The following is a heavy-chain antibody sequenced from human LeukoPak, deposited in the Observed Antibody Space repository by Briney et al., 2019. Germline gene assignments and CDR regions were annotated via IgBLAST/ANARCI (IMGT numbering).Heavy chain of an antibody. CDR2: IYYSGST. D-gene: IGHD3-22*01. Sequence: PSETLSLTCTVSGGSISSYYWSWIRQPPGKGLEWIGYIYYSGSTNYNPSLKSRVTISVDTSKNQFSLKLSSVTAADTAVYYCARNPLNYYDSSGYQHYWGQGTLVTVSS. CDR1: GGSISSYY. J-gene: IGHJ4*02. V-gene: IGHV4-59*01. CDR3: ARNPLNYYDSSGYQHY.